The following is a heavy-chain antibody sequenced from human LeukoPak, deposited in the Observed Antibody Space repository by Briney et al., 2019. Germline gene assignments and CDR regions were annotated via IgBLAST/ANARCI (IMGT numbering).Heavy chain of an antibody. CDR1: GFTLTTYN. D-gene: IGHD5-12*01. V-gene: IGHV3-30-3*01. CDR2: IPYDGTIK. J-gene: IGHJ6*02. CDR3: ARGLGYRSDYYYYGMDV. Sequence: GGSLRLSCAASGFTLTTYNMHWVRQAPGKGLEWVAVIPYDGTIKYYADSVKGRFSTSRDISNKTVYLQMNSLRPEDTAVYYCARGLGYRSDYYYYGMDVWGQGTTVTASS.